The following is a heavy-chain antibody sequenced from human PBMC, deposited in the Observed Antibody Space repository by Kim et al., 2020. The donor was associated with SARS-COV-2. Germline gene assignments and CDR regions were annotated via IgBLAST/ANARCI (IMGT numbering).Heavy chain of an antibody. CDR3: ARDSVRYCSSTSCWHFDY. J-gene: IGHJ4*02. CDR2: ISYDGSNK. V-gene: IGHV3-30-3*01. Sequence: GGSLRLSCAASGFTFSSYAMHWVRQAPGKGLEWVAVISYDGSNKYYADSVKGRFTISRDNSKNTLYLQMNSLRAEDTAVYYCARDSVRYCSSTSCWHFDYWGQGTLVTVSS. CDR1: GFTFSSYA. D-gene: IGHD2-2*01.